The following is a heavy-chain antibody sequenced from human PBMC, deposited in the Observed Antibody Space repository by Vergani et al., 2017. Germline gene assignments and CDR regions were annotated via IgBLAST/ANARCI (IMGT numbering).Heavy chain of an antibody. CDR1: GFTFSSYG. D-gene: IGHD2-2*01. V-gene: IGHV3-33*01. Sequence: QVQLVESGGGVVQPGRSLRLSCAASGFTFSSYGMHWVRQAPGKGLEWVAVIWYDGSNKYNADSVKGRFTISRDKSKNTLYLQMNSLRAEDTAVYYCARDVVPAATVNWFDPWGQGTLVTVSS. J-gene: IGHJ5*02. CDR3: ARDVVPAATVNWFDP. CDR2: IWYDGSNK.